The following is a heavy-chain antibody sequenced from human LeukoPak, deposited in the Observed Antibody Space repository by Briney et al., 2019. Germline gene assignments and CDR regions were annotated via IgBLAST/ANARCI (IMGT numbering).Heavy chain of an antibody. V-gene: IGHV3-7*01. CDR2: INQEGNDK. D-gene: IGHD3-3*01. CDR3: ARDGNYNFWSCYENSDGLDI. J-gene: IGHJ3*02. CDR1: GFSFSSHW. Sequence: GGSLRLSCAASGFSFSSHWMRWVRQAPGKGLEWVASINQEGNDKDYVDSVKGRFTIPRDNAENSLYLQMNSLRADHTALYYRARDGNYNFWSCYENSDGLDIWGQGTIVTVSS.